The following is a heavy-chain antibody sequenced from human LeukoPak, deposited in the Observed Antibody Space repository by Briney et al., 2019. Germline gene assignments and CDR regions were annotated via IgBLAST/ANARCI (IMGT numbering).Heavy chain of an antibody. V-gene: IGHV4-39*01. CDR2: IYYSGST. CDR1: GGSISSYY. CDR3: ARAVGKTSNYNY. D-gene: IGHD3-10*01. Sequence: SETLSLTCTVSGGSISSYYWGWIRQPPGKGLEWIGSIYYSGSTYYNPSLKSRVTISVDTSKNQFSLKLSSVTAADTALYYCARAVGKTSNYNYWGQGTLVTVSS. J-gene: IGHJ4*02.